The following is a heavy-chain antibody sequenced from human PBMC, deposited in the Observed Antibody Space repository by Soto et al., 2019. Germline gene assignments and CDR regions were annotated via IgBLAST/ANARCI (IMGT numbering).Heavy chain of an antibody. Sequence: ASVKVSCKASGGTFSSYAISWVRQAPGQGLEWMGGIIPIFGTANYAQKFQGRVTITADKSTSTAYMELSSLRSEDTAVYYCARAVGLVQSDSHYYYGMDVWGQGTTVTVSS. CDR1: GGTFSSYA. CDR2: IIPIFGTA. V-gene: IGHV1-69*06. D-gene: IGHD1-26*01. CDR3: ARAVGLVQSDSHYYYGMDV. J-gene: IGHJ6*02.